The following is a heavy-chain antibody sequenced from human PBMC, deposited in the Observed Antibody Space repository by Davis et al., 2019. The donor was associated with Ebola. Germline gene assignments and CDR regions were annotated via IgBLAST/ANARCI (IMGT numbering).Heavy chain of an antibody. Sequence: AASVKVSCKASGYTFTSYGITWVRQAPGQGLEWMGGIIPIFGTANYAQKFQGRVTITADESTSTAYMELSSLRSEDTAVYYCAALLGLPVGSLRTDVWGKGTMVTVSS. J-gene: IGHJ6*04. CDR2: IIPIFGTA. D-gene: IGHD2-21*02. CDR1: GYTFTSYG. V-gene: IGHV1-69*13. CDR3: AALLGLPVGSLRTDV.